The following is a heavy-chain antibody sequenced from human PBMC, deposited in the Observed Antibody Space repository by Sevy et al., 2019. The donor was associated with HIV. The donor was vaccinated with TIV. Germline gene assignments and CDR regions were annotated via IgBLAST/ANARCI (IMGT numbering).Heavy chain of an antibody. CDR1: GFTFSNAW. V-gene: IGHV3-15*01. CDR3: TTVAQFTAFDI. CDR2: IKSKTDGGTT. J-gene: IGHJ3*02. Sequence: GESLKISCAASGFTFSNAWMSWVRQAPGKGLEWVGRIKSKTDGGTTDYAAPVKGRFTISRDDSKNTLYLQMNSLKTADTAVYYCTTVAQFTAFDIWGQGTMVTVSS.